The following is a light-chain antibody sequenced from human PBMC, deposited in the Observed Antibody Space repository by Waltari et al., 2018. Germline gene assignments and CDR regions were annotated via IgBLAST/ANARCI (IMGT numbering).Light chain of an antibody. J-gene: IGLJ7*01. CDR2: EVS. V-gene: IGLV2-8*01. CDR1: SSDVGGNAH. Sequence: QSALTQPPSASGSPGQSITISCPGTSSDVGGNAHGSWYQQHPGKAPTLMIYEVSKRPSGVPDRFSGSKSGYTASLTVSGLQAEDEADYYCSSYAGSNNAVFGGGTHLTVL. CDR3: SSYAGSNNAV.